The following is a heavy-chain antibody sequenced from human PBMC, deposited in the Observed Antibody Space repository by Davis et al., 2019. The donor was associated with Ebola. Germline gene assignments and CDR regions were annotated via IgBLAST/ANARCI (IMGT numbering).Heavy chain of an antibody. V-gene: IGHV1-18*01. CDR1: GYTFISYG. CDR3: ARERGSEDYYYYYGMDV. D-gene: IGHD6-19*01. Sequence: AASVKVSCKASGYTFISYGISWVRQAPGQGLEWMGWISAYNGNTNYAQKLQGRVAMTTDTSTSTAYMELRSLRSEDTAVYYCARERGSEDYYYYYGMDVWGQGTTVTVSS. CDR2: ISAYNGNT. J-gene: IGHJ6*02.